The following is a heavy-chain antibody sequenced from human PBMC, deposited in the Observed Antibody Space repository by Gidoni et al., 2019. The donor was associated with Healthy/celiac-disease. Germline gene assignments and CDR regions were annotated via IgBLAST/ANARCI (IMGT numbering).Heavy chain of an antibody. V-gene: IGHV3-11*01. CDR3: ARFQTRIQLWFFFDY. CDR2: ISSSGSTI. CDR1: VFTFSDSY. J-gene: IGHJ4*02. D-gene: IGHD5-18*01. Sequence: QVQLVESGGGLVKPGGSLRLSCAASVFTFSDSYMSWSRQAPGKGLEWVSYISSSGSTIYYADSVKGRFTISRDNAKNSLYLQMNSLRAEDTAVYYCARFQTRIQLWFFFDYWGQGTLVTVSS.